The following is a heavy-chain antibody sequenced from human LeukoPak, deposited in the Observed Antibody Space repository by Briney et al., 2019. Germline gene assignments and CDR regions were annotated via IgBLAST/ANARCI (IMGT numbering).Heavy chain of an antibody. V-gene: IGHV4-39*01. Sequence: RPSETLSLTCTVSGGSISSSSYYWGWIRQPPGKGLEWIGSIYYSGSTYYNPSLKSRVTISVDTSKNQFSLKLSSVTAADTAVYYCATAWWAAAGPPDYWGQGTLVTVSS. CDR1: GGSISSSSYY. CDR2: IYYSGST. J-gene: IGHJ4*02. CDR3: ATAWWAAAGPPDY. D-gene: IGHD6-13*01.